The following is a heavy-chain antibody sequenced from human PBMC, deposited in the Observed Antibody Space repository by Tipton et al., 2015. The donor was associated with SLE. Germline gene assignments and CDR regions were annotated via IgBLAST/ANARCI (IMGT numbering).Heavy chain of an antibody. Sequence: TLSLTCTVSGGSISSHYWSWIRQPPGKGLEWIGYIYYSGSTNYNPSPKSRVTISVDTSKNQFFLKLSSVTAADTAVYYCARGAAVAGDAFDIWGQGTMVTVSS. J-gene: IGHJ3*02. CDR2: IYYSGST. D-gene: IGHD6-19*01. CDR3: ARGAAVAGDAFDI. CDR1: GGSISSHY. V-gene: IGHV4-59*11.